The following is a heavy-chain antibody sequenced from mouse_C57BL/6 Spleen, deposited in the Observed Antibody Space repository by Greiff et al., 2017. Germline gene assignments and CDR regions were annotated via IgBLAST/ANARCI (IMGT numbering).Heavy chain of an antibody. CDR1: GYTFTDYC. J-gene: IGHJ2*01. CDR3: ARSSSGYEFAY. D-gene: IGHD3-2*02. Sequence: VQLQQPGAELVKPGASVKLSCTASGYTFTDYCMHWVKQRPVQGLEWIGRIDPADSDTNYDPKFKGKATMTADTSSSTAYLQLSSLTSEDTAVDYCARSSSGYEFAYWGQGTTVTVSA. V-gene: IGHV14-3*02. CDR2: IDPADSDT.